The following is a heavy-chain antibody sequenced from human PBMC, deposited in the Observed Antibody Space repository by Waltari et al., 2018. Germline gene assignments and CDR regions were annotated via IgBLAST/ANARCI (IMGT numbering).Heavy chain of an antibody. CDR3: ARGGDWQFDY. CDR2: IHRSEST. Sequence: QVQLYESGPGLVRPSGTLSLTCGVSGDSISSDKWWTWVRQPPGKGLEWVGEIHRSESTNYNPSLRSRVTLSLDKSKNQFSLNLYSVTAADTAVYYCARGGDWQFDYWGRGIPVTVSS. V-gene: IGHV4-4*02. D-gene: IGHD3-9*01. J-gene: IGHJ4*02. CDR1: GDSISSDKW.